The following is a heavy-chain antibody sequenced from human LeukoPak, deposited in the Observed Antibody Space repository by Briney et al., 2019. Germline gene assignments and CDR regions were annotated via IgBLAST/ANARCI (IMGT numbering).Heavy chain of an antibody. Sequence: PGGSLRLSCAASGFTFSSYGMSWVRQAPGKGLEWVAFIRYDGSNKYYADSVKGRFTISRDNSNNTLYLQMNSLRAEDTAVYYCAKGHYGSGSAPAFDIWGQGTMVTVSS. V-gene: IGHV3-30*02. CDR1: GFTFSSYG. D-gene: IGHD3-10*01. CDR2: IRYDGSNK. CDR3: AKGHYGSGSAPAFDI. J-gene: IGHJ3*02.